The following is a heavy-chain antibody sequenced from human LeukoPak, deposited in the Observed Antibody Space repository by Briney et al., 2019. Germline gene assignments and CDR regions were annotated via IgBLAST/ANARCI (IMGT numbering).Heavy chain of an antibody. CDR1: GGSISGYY. CDR3: ARRLPGYYYYMDV. J-gene: IGHJ6*02. Sequence: KTSETLSLTCTVSGGSISGYYWSWVRQPPGKGLEWIGYIYYSGSTTYNPSLKSRVTILVDTSKNQFSLRLSSVTAADTAVYYCARRLPGYYYYMDVWGQGTTVTVSS. V-gene: IGHV4-59*08. D-gene: IGHD3-22*01. CDR2: IYYSGST.